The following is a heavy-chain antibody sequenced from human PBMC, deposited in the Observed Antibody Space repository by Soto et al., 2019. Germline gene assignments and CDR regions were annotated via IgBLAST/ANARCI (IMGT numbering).Heavy chain of an antibody. CDR3: ASKAACGCDCYAFDS. CDR1: GGIFSSNT. D-gene: IGHD2-21*02. Sequence: QVYLVQSGAEVKKPGSSVKISCNASGGIFSSNTINWVRQAAGQGLEWMGGIIPLFGTANYAEKFQGRVTLTADISTKQEYIELASLRCEDPAGYYCASKAACGCDCYAFDSWCQGNLVTVSS. CDR2: IIPLFGTA. V-gene: IGHV1-69*06. J-gene: IGHJ4*02.